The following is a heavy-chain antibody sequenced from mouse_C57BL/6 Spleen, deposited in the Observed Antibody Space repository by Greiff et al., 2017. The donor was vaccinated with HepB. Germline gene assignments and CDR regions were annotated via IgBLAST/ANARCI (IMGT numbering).Heavy chain of an antibody. CDR3: ARYDVITTDGYFDV. D-gene: IGHD1-1*01. J-gene: IGHJ1*03. Sequence: EVQGVESGGGLVQPGGSLSLSCAASGFTFTDYYMSWVRQPPGKALEWLGFIRNKANGYTTEYSASVKGRFTIYRDNSQIILYLQMNALRAEDSATYYFARYDVITTDGYFDVWGTGTTVTVSS. CDR1: GFTFTDYY. CDR2: IRNKANGYTT. V-gene: IGHV7-3*01.